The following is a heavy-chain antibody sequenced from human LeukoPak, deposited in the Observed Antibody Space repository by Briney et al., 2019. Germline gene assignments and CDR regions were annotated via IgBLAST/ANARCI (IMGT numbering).Heavy chain of an antibody. J-gene: IGHJ4*02. D-gene: IGHD5-12*01. CDR1: GFTFSTYS. Sequence: GGSLRLSCSASGFTFSTYSMHWVRQAPGKGLEYVSAVTSNGGRTYYADSVQGRFTISRDNSKNTLYRQMSGLRTEDTAVYYCVNFGNSGYDFHWGRGTLVTVSS. V-gene: IGHV3-64D*09. CDR3: VNFGNSGYDFH. CDR2: VTSNGGRT.